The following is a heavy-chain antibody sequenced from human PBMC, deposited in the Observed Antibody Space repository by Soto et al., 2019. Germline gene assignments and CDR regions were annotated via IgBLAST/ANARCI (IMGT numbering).Heavy chain of an antibody. Sequence: HPGGSLRLSCAASGFTFRNYGMNWVRQAPGKGLEWVSYIGIGSSTKYYADSVKGRFTISRDNAKNSLYLQMNSLRAEDTAVYYCARGGLSGLRDSGDAFDIWGQGTMVTVSS. J-gene: IGHJ3*02. CDR1: GFTFRNYG. CDR3: ARGGLSGLRDSGDAFDI. V-gene: IGHV3-48*01. CDR2: IGIGSSTK. D-gene: IGHD1-26*01.